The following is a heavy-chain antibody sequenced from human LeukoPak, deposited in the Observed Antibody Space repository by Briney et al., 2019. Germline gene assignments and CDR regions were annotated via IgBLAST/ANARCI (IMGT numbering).Heavy chain of an antibody. V-gene: IGHV4-34*01. CDR3: ARQAPRTYYYDSSGYSFDY. D-gene: IGHD3-22*01. CDR2: INHSGST. J-gene: IGHJ4*02. CDR1: GGSFSGYY. Sequence: SETLSLTCAVYGGSFSGYYWSWIRQPPGKGLEWIGEINHSGSTNYNPSLKSRVTISVDTSKNQFSLKLSSVTAADTAVYYCARQAPRTYYYDSSGYSFDYWGQGTLVTVSS.